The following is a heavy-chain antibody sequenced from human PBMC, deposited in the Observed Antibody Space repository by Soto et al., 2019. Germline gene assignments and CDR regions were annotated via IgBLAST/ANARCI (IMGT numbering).Heavy chain of an antibody. V-gene: IGHV4-39*01. CDR2: IYSSGST. D-gene: IGHD1-26*01. CDR1: GGSISSSNYY. J-gene: IGHJ4*02. Sequence: SETLSLTCTVSGGSISSSNYYWGWIRQPPGKGLEWIGSIYSSGSTYYNPSLKSRVTISVDTSKNQFSLKLSSVTAADTAVYYCAKPSGSYLYYFDYWGQRTLITVSS. CDR3: AKPSGSYLYYFDY.